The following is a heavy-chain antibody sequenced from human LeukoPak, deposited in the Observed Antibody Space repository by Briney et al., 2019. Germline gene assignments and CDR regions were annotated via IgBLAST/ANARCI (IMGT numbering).Heavy chain of an antibody. Sequence: PGGSLRLSCAASGFTFSDYYMSWIRQAPGKGLEWVSYISSSGSTIYYADSVKGRFTISRDNAKNSLYLQMNSLRAEDTAVYYCASGYLRWLQELSPFDYWGQGTLVTVSS. CDR1: GFTFSDYY. D-gene: IGHD5-24*01. V-gene: IGHV3-11*01. CDR3: ASGYLRWLQELSPFDY. CDR2: ISSSGSTI. J-gene: IGHJ4*02.